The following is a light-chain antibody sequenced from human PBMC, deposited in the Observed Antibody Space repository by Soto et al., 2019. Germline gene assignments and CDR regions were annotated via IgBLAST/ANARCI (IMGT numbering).Light chain of an antibody. Sequence: DIRMTQSPSTLSASVGDRVAITCLASQSISSWLAWYQQKPGKAPDLLISDASSLERGVPSRFSGSGSGTEFTLTISSMQPDDFATYYCQQYNAYSRTFGQGTKV. V-gene: IGKV1-5*01. J-gene: IGKJ1*01. CDR3: QQYNAYSRT. CDR2: DAS. CDR1: QSISSW.